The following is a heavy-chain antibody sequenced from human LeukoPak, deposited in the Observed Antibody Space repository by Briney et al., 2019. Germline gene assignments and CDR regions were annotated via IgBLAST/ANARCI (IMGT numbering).Heavy chain of an antibody. CDR3: ARDRGTWNDDGFDY. CDR2: IYYSGST. V-gene: IGHV4-39*07. CDR1: GGSISSNSYY. D-gene: IGHD1-1*01. Sequence: SETLSLTCTVSGGSISSNSYYWGWIRQPPGKGLAWIGSIYYSGSTYYKPSLKSRVTISVDTSKNQFSLKLSSVTAADTAMYYCARDRGTWNDDGFDYWGQGTLVTVSS. J-gene: IGHJ4*02.